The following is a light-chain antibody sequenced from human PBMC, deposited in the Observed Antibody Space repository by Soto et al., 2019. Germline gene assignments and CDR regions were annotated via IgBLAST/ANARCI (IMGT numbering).Light chain of an antibody. V-gene: IGLV2-14*03. CDR1: SSDVGSYNY. J-gene: IGLJ2*01. CDR2: DVN. Sequence: QSALTQPASMSGSLGQSITISCTGTSSDVGSYNYVSWYQHHPGKALKVLIYDVNHRPSGVSNRFSGSKSGSTASLTISGLQAEDEADYFCGSYTSSSAVIFGGGTKLTVL. CDR3: GSYTSSSAVI.